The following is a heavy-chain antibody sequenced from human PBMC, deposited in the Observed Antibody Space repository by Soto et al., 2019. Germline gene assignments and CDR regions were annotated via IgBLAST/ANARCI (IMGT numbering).Heavy chain of an antibody. J-gene: IGHJ4*02. V-gene: IGHV4-34*01. CDR3: ARGLSDGDY. Sequence: SETLSLTCAVYGGSFSGYYWSWIRQPPGKGLEWIGEINHSGSTNYNPSLKSRVTISVDTSKNQFSLKLSSVTAADTTVYYCARGLSDGDYWGQGTLVTVSS. CDR1: GGSFSGYY. D-gene: IGHD3-22*01. CDR2: INHSGST.